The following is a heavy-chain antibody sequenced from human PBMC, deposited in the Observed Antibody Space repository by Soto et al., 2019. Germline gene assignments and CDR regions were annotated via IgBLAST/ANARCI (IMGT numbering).Heavy chain of an antibody. CDR1: GFTFSSYG. V-gene: IGHV3-33*01. D-gene: IGHD2-2*01. Sequence: GGSLRLSCAASGFTFSSYGMHWVRQAPGKGLEWVAVIWYDGSNKYYADSVKGRFTISRDNSKNTLYLQMNSLRAEDTAVYYCARDSRVPANPYMDVWGKGTTVTVSS. J-gene: IGHJ6*03. CDR2: IWYDGSNK. CDR3: ARDSRVPANPYMDV.